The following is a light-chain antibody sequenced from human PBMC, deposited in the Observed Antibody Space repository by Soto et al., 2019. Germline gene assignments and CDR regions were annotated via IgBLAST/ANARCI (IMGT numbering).Light chain of an antibody. CDR3: QQYYRYPWM. CDR1: QGISTY. Sequence: DIQMTQSPSSLSASVGDRVTITCRASQGISTYLGWYQQKPGKVPKSLIYSASNLQSGVPPRFSASGSGTEFTLTITDMQPDDFATYYCQQYYRYPWMFGQGTKVEIK. CDR2: SAS. J-gene: IGKJ1*01. V-gene: IGKV1-16*01.